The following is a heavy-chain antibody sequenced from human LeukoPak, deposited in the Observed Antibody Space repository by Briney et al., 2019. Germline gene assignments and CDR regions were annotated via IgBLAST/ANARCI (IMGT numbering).Heavy chain of an antibody. Sequence: PSETLSLNCTVSGGSVSSGSYYWSWIRQPPGKGLEWIGYIYYSGSTNYNPSLKSRVTISVDTSKNQFSLKLSSVTAADTAVYYCARAAPPQQPGYFQHWGQGTLVTVSS. J-gene: IGHJ1*01. CDR3: ARAAPPQQPGYFQH. V-gene: IGHV4-61*01. D-gene: IGHD6-13*01. CDR2: IYYSGST. CDR1: GGSVSSGSYY.